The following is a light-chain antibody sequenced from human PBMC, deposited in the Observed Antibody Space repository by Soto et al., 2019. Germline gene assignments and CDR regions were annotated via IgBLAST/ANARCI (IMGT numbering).Light chain of an antibody. Sequence: IVLSQSPATLSLSPRERATLSCRASQSVSSYLAWYQQKPGQAPRLLIYGASSRATGIPDRFSGSGSGTDFTLTISSLQAEDVAVYYCQQYYITPQTFGQGTKVDIK. J-gene: IGKJ1*01. CDR2: GAS. CDR3: QQYYITPQT. V-gene: IGKV3-11*01. CDR1: QSVSSY.